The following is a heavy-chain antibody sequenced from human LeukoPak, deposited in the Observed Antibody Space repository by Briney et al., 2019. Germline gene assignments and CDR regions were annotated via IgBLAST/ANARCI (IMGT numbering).Heavy chain of an antibody. CDR2: IDHSGST. J-gene: IGHJ4*02. CDR3: AREEDYGFDY. CDR1: GGSFSGYY. Sequence: NPSETLSLTCAVYGGSFSGYYWSWIRQPPGKGLEWIGEIDHSGSTNYNPSLKSRVTISVDTSKNQFSLKLSSVTAADTAVYYCAREEDYGFDYWGQGTLVTVSS. D-gene: IGHD4-17*01. V-gene: IGHV4-34*01.